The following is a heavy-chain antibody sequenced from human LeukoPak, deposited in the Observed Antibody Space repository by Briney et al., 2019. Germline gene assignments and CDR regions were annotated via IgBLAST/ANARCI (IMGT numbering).Heavy chain of an antibody. CDR1: GYSIISGYY. V-gene: IGHV4-38-2*01. D-gene: IGHD3-10*01. CDR3: ARMDACFGSGNYHNVINYYYMDV. J-gene: IGHJ6*03. Sequence: KPSETLSLTCAVSGYSIISGYYWGWIRQSPGKGLEWIGRIDRSGNTYYNPPLKNRVAISVDTSSNQFSLRLTSVTAADTAVYYCARMDACFGSGNYHNVINYYYMDVLGKGTTVTVS. CDR2: IDRSGNT.